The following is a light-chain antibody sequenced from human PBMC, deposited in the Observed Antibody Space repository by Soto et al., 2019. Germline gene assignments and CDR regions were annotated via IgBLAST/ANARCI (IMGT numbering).Light chain of an antibody. J-gene: IGKJ5*01. CDR1: QSFRGL. Sequence: VLTQSPVTLSLSPGERATLSFRASQSFRGLLAWYQQKPGKAPRLLIYDAYNRATGIPPRLSGSGYGTDLTITISSIETEDSEVYYCQQRHMWPITFGQGTRLEIK. CDR3: QQRHMWPIT. CDR2: DAY. V-gene: IGKV3-11*01.